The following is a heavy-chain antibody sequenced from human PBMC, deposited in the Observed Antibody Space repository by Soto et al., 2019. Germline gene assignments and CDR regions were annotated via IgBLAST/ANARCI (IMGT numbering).Heavy chain of an antibody. D-gene: IGHD5-12*01. CDR2: INTYNGMT. CDR3: AKSPRGEMATD. J-gene: IGHJ4*02. V-gene: IGHV1-18*01. Sequence: QVQLVQSGGEVKKPGASVTVSCKASGYTFINYHITWVRQAPGQGLEWMAWINTYNGMTDYAQRFQGRVTMTRDTSTSTPYMELRNLGSEDTAVYFCAKSPRGEMATDWGQGTLVTVSS. CDR1: GYTFINYH.